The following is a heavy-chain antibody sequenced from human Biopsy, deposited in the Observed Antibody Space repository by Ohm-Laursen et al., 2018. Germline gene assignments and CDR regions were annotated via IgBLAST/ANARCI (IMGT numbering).Heavy chain of an antibody. CDR3: VKQWGGYNFDS. Sequence: SLRLSCAATGFTFHTYAMNWVRQAPGKGLEWVAHIDASDYNTYYADSVRGRFTISRDNSKQMVHLEINSLTADDTAVYYCVKQWGGYNFDSWGQGTLVTVSS. D-gene: IGHD1-14*01. V-gene: IGHV3-23*01. CDR1: GFTFHTYA. J-gene: IGHJ5*01. CDR2: IDASDYNT.